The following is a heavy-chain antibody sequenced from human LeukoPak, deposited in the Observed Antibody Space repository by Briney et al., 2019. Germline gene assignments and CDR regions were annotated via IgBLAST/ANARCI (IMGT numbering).Heavy chain of an antibody. V-gene: IGHV4-59*01. Sequence: SETLSLTCSVSGGSISSYYWSWIRQPPGQGLEWIGYIYYSGSTNYTPSHKSRITISVDTSKNQFSQKLTSVTAADTAVYYCARDLVVVVPAAILHAFDIWGQGTMVTVSS. CDR1: GGSISSYY. J-gene: IGHJ3*02. CDR3: ARDLVVVVPAAILHAFDI. CDR2: IYYSGST. D-gene: IGHD2-2*02.